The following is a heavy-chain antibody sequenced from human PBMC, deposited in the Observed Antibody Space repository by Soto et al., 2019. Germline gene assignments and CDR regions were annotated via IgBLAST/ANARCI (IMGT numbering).Heavy chain of an antibody. CDR3: ASESYGGEFDY. CDR1: RYSFSSYW. CDR2: XYHGDXHP. Sequence: XSLKISCKGLRYSFSSYWIGGVRQMPGKGLEWMALXYHGDXHPRYSKSFQXXVTLSDDXXISTDYLQRSSLQASDTAMYYCASESYGGEFDYWGQGTLVTVSS. V-gene: IGHV5-51*01. J-gene: IGHJ4*02. D-gene: IGHD4-17*01.